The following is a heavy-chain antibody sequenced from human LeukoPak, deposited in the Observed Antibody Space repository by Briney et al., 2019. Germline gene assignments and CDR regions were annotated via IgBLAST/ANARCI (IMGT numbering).Heavy chain of an antibody. V-gene: IGHV3-74*01. J-gene: IGHJ5*02. CDR2: INSDGSST. CDR3: ARGKAVAGTFSWFDP. Sequence: QPGGSLRLSCAASGFTFSVYWMHWVRQAPGRGLVWVSLINSDGSSTRYADSVKGRFTISRDNAKNTLYPQMNSLRAEDTAVYYCARGKAVAGTFSWFDPWGQGTLVTVSS. D-gene: IGHD6-19*01. CDR1: GFTFSVYW.